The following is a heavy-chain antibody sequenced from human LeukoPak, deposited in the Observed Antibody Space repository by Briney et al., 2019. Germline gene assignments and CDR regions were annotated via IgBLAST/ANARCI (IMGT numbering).Heavy chain of an antibody. V-gene: IGHV3-23*01. CDR2: XXGSGGST. Sequence: GGSLRLSCAASGSTFSSYAMSWVRQAPGKGXXXXXXXXGSGGSTYYADSVKGRFTISRDNSKNTLYLQMNSLRAEDTAVYYCAKNFEPHGSGSYVFDYWGQGTLVTVSS. CDR1: GSTFSSYA. J-gene: IGHJ4*02. CDR3: AKNFEPHGSGSYVFDY. D-gene: IGHD3-10*01.